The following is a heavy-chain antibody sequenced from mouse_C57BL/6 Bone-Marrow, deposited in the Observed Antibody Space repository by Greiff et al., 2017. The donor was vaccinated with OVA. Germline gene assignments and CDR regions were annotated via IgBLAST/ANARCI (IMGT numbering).Heavy chain of an antibody. Sequence: QVQLKESGPGLVQPSQSLSITCTVSGFSLTSYGVHWVRQSPGKGLEWLGVIWRGGSTDYNAAFMSRLSITKDNSKSQVFFKMTSLQADDTAIYYCAKNCGYYLLCFDYWGQGTTLTVSS. CDR1: GFSLTSYG. D-gene: IGHD2-3*01. V-gene: IGHV2-5*01. J-gene: IGHJ2*01. CDR2: IWRGGST. CDR3: AKNCGYYLLCFDY.